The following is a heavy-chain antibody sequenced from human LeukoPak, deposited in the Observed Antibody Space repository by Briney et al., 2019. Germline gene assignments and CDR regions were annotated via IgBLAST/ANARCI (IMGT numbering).Heavy chain of an antibody. CDR2: IFYTGST. CDR3: ARGFYDSNGYYYGFDY. D-gene: IGHD3-22*01. Sequence: SETLSLTCTVSDGSISSSSYYWGWIRQPPGKGLEWIGNIFYTGSTYYNSSLKSRVTISVDTSKNQFSLKLSSVTAADTAVYYCARGFYDSNGYYYGFDYWGQGTLVTVSS. J-gene: IGHJ4*02. V-gene: IGHV4-39*07. CDR1: DGSISSSSYY.